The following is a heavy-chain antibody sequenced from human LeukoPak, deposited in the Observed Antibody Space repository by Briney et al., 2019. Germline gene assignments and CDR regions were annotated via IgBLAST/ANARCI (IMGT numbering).Heavy chain of an antibody. CDR3: TRDLASGGGY. V-gene: IGHV3-21*06. J-gene: IGHJ4*02. Sequence: GGSLRLSCAASGFAFSSYSMNWARQAPGQGLEWVSSISSDSYHIYYADSVKGRFTIFRDNAKNSLYLQMNSLRAEDTAVYSCTRDLASGGGYWGQGTLVTVSS. CDR2: ISSDSYHI. CDR1: GFAFSSYS. D-gene: IGHD6-19*01.